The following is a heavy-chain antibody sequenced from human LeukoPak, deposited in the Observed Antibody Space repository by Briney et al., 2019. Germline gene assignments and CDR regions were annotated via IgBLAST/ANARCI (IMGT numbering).Heavy chain of an antibody. V-gene: IGHV3-30*03. Sequence: HPGGSLRLSCAASRFTFSSYGMHWVRQAPGKGLEWVAVISYDGSNKYYADSVKGRFTISRDNAKNSLYLQMNSLRAEDTAVYYCASSPIVGAPLWGQGTLVTVSS. D-gene: IGHD1-26*01. CDR1: RFTFSSYG. J-gene: IGHJ4*02. CDR3: ASSPIVGAPL. CDR2: ISYDGSNK.